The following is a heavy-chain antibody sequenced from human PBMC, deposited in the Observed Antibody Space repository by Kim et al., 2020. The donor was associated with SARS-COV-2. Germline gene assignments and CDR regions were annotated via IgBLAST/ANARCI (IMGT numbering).Heavy chain of an antibody. CDR1: GFTFSSYA. CDR3: AKDPSFTVAATPTGNAFDI. D-gene: IGHD2-15*01. CDR2: ISGSGGST. V-gene: IGHV3-23*01. J-gene: IGHJ3*02. Sequence: GGSLRLSCAASGFTFSSYAMSWVRQAPGKGLEWVSAISGSGGSTYYADSVKGRFTISRDNSKNTLYLQMNSLRAEDTAVYYCAKDPSFTVAATPTGNAFDIWGQGTMVTVSS.